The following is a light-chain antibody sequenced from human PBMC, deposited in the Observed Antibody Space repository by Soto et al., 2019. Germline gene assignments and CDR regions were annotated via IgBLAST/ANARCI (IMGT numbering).Light chain of an antibody. Sequence: EIVMTQSPATLSLSPGERATLSCRASQSVSSSYLSWYQQKPGQAPRLLIYGASTRATGIPARFSGSGSGTDFTLTISSLEPEDFAVYYCQQRYNWPRTFGQGTKVEIK. V-gene: IGKV3D-7*01. J-gene: IGKJ1*01. CDR2: GAS. CDR1: QSVSSSY. CDR3: QQRYNWPRT.